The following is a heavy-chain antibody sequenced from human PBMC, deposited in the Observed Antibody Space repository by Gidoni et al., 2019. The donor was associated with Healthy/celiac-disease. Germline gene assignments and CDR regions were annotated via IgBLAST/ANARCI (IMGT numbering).Heavy chain of an antibody. V-gene: IGHV4-39*01. J-gene: IGHJ4*02. CDR3: ALLGLGDFHPFHYTWYY. D-gene: IGHD3-3*01. Sequence: QLQLQESGPGLVKPSETLSRTCTVSGGSSSSSRSYWGWIRQPPGRGLEWSGSLYYRGSTYYPPSLKSRVTLSVDTSKNQFSLPLSSVTAADTAVYYCALLGLGDFHPFHYTWYYWGQGTLVTVSS. CDR1: GGSSSSSRSY. CDR2: LYYRGST.